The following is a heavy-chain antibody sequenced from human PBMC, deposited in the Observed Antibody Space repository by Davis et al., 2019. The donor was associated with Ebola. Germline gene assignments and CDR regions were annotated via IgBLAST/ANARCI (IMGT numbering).Heavy chain of an antibody. CDR3: ARDGEQQLVRDYYYGMDV. Sequence: ASVKVYCKASGYTFTGYYMHWVRQAPGQGLEWMGRINPNSGGTNYAQKFQGRVTMTRDTSISTAYMELSRLRSDDTAVYYCARDGEQQLVRDYYYGMDVWGKGTTVTVSS. J-gene: IGHJ6*04. CDR1: GYTFTGYY. D-gene: IGHD6-13*01. CDR2: INPNSGGT. V-gene: IGHV1-2*06.